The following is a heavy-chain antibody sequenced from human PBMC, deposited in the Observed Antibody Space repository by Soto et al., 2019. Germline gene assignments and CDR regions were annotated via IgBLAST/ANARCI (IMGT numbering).Heavy chain of an antibody. J-gene: IGHJ4*02. Sequence: PSETLSLTCTVSGGSISNYYWSWIRQPPGKGLEWIGFIYYTGTTNYNPSLKSRLTISVDTSRARFSLTLRSVSAADTAVYYCARGTYDSSGFVVDYWGQGTLVTVS. D-gene: IGHD3-22*01. CDR2: IYYTGTT. V-gene: IGHV4-59*01. CDR1: GGSISNYY. CDR3: ARGTYDSSGFVVDY.